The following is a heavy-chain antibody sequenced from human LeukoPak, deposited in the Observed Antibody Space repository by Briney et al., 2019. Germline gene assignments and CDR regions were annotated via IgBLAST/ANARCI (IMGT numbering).Heavy chain of an antibody. CDR3: AREGVHSLGGAFDI. CDR1: GFTFSRYD. J-gene: IGHJ3*02. CDR2: IGTGGDP. D-gene: IGHD3-10*01. V-gene: IGHV3-13*05. Sequence: PGGSLRLSCAASGFTFSRYDMHWVRQSTGKGLEWVSGIGTGGDPYYPGSVKGRFTISRENAESSLYLQMNSLRAGDTAVYYCAREGVHSLGGAFDIWGQGTMVTVSS.